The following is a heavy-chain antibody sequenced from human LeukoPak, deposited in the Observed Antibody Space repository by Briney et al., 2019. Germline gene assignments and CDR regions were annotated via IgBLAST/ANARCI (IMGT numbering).Heavy chain of an antibody. Sequence: PGGSLRLSCTGSGFPFTSYGMHWVRQTPRRGLKRVAFIRYDAKTEYYADSVKGRFTIAREDSHSTVHLHMKDLRPDDAAIYFCAKDLNTVVMQYFDSWGQGTLVSVSS. V-gene: IGHV3-30*02. J-gene: IGHJ4*02. D-gene: IGHD2-21*01. CDR3: AKDLNTVVMQYFDS. CDR2: IRYDAKTE. CDR1: GFPFTSYG.